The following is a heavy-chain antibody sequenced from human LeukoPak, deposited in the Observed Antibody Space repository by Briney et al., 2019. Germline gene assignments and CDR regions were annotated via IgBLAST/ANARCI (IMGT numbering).Heavy chain of an antibody. CDR1: GYTFTGYY. CDR2: INPNSGGT. D-gene: IGHD2-15*01. J-gene: IGHJ4*02. V-gene: IGHV1-2*02. CDR3: ATLRLGYCSGGSCYSPNY. Sequence: ASVKVSCKASGYTFTGYYMHWVRQAPGQGLEWMGWINPNSGGTNYAQKFQGRVTMTRDTSISTAYMELSRLRSDDTAVYYCATLRLGYCSGGSCYSPNYWGQGTLVTVSS.